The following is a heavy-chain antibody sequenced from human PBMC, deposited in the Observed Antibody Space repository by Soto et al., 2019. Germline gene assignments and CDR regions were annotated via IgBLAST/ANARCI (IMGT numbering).Heavy chain of an antibody. Sequence: SETLSLTCTVSGGSISSSSYYWGWIRQPPGKGLEWIGSIYYSGSTYYNPSLKSRVTISVDTSKNQFSLKLSSVTAADTAVYYCARQRWFGELFTYFDYWGQGTLVTVSS. V-gene: IGHV4-39*01. CDR2: IYYSGST. CDR1: GGSISSSSYY. J-gene: IGHJ4*02. CDR3: ARQRWFGELFTYFDY. D-gene: IGHD3-10*01.